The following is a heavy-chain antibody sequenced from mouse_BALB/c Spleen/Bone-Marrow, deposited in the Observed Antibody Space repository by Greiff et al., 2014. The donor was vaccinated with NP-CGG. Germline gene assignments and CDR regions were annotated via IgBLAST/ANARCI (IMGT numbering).Heavy chain of an antibody. CDR2: INPNNGGT. CDR1: GYTFTEYT. Sequence: EVKLVESGPELVKPGTSVKISCKTSGYTFTEYTMHWVKQSHGKSLEWIGGINPNNGGTSYNQKFKGKATLTVDKPSSTAYMELRSLTSEDSAVYYCARSEGRYYFAMNYWGQGTSVTVSS. CDR3: ARSEGRYYFAMNY. J-gene: IGHJ4*01. V-gene: IGHV1-18*01.